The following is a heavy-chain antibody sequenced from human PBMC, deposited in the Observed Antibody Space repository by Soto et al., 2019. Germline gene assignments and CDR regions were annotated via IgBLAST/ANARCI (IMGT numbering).Heavy chain of an antibody. J-gene: IGHJ4*02. CDR2: IFDSGTT. V-gene: IGHV4-31*03. CDR1: GGSISSGGYY. D-gene: IGHD6-19*01. CDR3: ASQASGWYPDY. Sequence: SETLSLTCTVSGGSISSGGYYWSWLRQHPGRGLEWIGYIFDSGTTYYNPSLKSRVTISVDPSKSQFSLRLTSVTATDTAVYYCASQASGWYPDYWGQGTLVTVSS.